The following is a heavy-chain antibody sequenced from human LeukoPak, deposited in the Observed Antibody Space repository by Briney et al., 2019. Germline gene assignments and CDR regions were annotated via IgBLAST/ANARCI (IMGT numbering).Heavy chain of an antibody. CDR3: ARERIAVAGYYYYYMDV. D-gene: IGHD6-19*01. CDR2: ISSSGSTI. CDR1: GFTFSSYE. J-gene: IGHJ6*03. Sequence: GGSLRLSCAASGFTFSSYEMNWVRQAPGKGLEWASYISSSGSTIYYADSVKGRFTISRDNAKNSLYLQMNSLRAEDTAVYYCARERIAVAGYYYYYMDVWGKGTTVTVSS. V-gene: IGHV3-48*03.